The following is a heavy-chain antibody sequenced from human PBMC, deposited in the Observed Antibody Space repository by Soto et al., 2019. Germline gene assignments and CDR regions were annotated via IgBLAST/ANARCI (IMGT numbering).Heavy chain of an antibody. J-gene: IGHJ4*02. CDR2: ISYDGSNK. CDR1: GFTFSRYG. D-gene: IGHD5-18*01. CDR3: AKTQYSYGLFDY. Sequence: GGSLRLSGAASGFTFSRYGMHGVRQATGKGLEWVAVISYDGSNKYYADSVKGRFTISRDNSKNTLYLQMNSLRAEDTAVYYCAKTQYSYGLFDYWGQGTLVTVSS. V-gene: IGHV3-30*18.